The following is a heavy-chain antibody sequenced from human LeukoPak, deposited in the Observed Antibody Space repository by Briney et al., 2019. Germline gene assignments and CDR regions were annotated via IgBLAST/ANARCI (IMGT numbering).Heavy chain of an antibody. CDR3: VRKLTGTTYFGS. V-gene: IGHV3-48*03. CDR1: GFTFSSYD. D-gene: IGHD1-1*01. J-gene: IGHJ4*02. Sequence: PGGSQRLSCVASGFTFSSYDMNWVRQAPGKGLEWVAYIHGTGETIYYADAVKGRFTISRDNAKNSLSLQMNSLRAEDTAVYYCVRKLTGTTYFGSWGQGTLVTVSS. CDR2: IHGTGETI.